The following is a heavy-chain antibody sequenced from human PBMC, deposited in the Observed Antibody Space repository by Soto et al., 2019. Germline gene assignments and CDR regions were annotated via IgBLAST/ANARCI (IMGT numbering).Heavy chain of an antibody. J-gene: IGHJ6*02. Sequence: ASVKVSCKASGYTFTSYGISWVRQAPGQGLEWMGWISAYNGNTNYAQKLQGRVTMTTDTSTSTAYMELRSLRSDDTAVYYCARDLDEGITIFGVVIMQSYGMDVWGQGTTVTV. D-gene: IGHD3-3*01. CDR2: ISAYNGNT. CDR1: GYTFTSYG. CDR3: ARDLDEGITIFGVVIMQSYGMDV. V-gene: IGHV1-18*01.